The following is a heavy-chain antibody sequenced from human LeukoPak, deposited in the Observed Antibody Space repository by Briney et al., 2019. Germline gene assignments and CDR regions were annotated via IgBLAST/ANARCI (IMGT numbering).Heavy chain of an antibody. D-gene: IGHD1-26*01. V-gene: IGHV3-30*03. CDR3: ARALGSPLDY. Sequence: SGRSLRLSCAASGFTFSSYGMHWVRQAPGKGLEWVAVISYDGSNKYYADSVKGRFTISRDNSKNTLYLQMNSLRAEDTAVYYCARALGSPLDYWGQGTLVTVSS. CDR2: ISYDGSNK. CDR1: GFTFSSYG. J-gene: IGHJ4*02.